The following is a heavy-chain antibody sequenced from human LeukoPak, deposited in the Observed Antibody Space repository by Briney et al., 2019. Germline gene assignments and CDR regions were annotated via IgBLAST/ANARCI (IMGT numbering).Heavy chain of an antibody. V-gene: IGHV4-59*01. CDR3: ARVVRGAVTSHWFDP. CDR2: ISNSGTT. CDR1: GCSIKDYY. J-gene: IGHJ5*02. Sequence: SETLSLTCTVSGCSIKDYYWAWIRQAPGEGLEWIGYISNSGTTDDNPSLKSRVTMSVDTPKNELSLKQPSVTAADTAIYYCARVVRGAVTSHWFDPWGEGTLVTVSS. D-gene: IGHD4-17*01.